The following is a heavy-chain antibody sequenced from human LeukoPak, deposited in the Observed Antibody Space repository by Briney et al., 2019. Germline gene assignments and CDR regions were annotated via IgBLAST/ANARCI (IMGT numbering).Heavy chain of an antibody. D-gene: IGHD3-22*01. J-gene: IGHJ4*02. CDR2: IYYSGST. Sequence: NPSQTLSLTCTVPSCTISRYYWIWLRQPPGKGREGIGYIYYSGSTNYNPSHKSRVTISVDTSRNQLSLKLSCVTAADTAVYYCARRVVSSALDLFDYWGQGTLVTVSS. CDR3: ARRVVSSALDLFDY. CDR1: SCTISRYY. V-gene: IGHV4-59*01.